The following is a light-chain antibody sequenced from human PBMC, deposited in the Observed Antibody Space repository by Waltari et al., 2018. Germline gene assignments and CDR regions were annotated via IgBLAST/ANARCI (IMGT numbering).Light chain of an antibody. CDR3: SSYTSSSTLV. J-gene: IGLJ3*02. Sequence: QSALTQPASVSGSPGQSITISCTGTSRTVGGYDYAPWYQQNPGKAPKLMIYDVNNRPSGVSNRFSGSKSGNTASLTISGLQAEDEAYYYCSSYTSSSTLVFGGGTKLTVL. CDR2: DVN. CDR1: SRTVGGYDY. V-gene: IGLV2-14*01.